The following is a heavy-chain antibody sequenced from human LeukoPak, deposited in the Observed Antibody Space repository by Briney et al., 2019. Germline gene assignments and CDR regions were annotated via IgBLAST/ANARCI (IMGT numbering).Heavy chain of an antibody. V-gene: IGHV4-38-2*01. Sequence: SETLSLACAVSGYSISSGYYWGWIRQPPGKGLEWIGSIYHSGSTYYNPSLKSRVTISVDTSKNQFSLKLSSVTAADTAVYYCARSESAGRVYWGQGTLVTVSS. J-gene: IGHJ4*02. CDR1: GYSISSGYY. CDR3: ARSESAGRVY. CDR2: IYHSGST. D-gene: IGHD6-13*01.